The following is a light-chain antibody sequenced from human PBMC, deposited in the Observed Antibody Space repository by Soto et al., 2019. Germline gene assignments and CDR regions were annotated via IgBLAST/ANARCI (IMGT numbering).Light chain of an antibody. CDR3: QQSYSTPWT. CDR2: AAS. CDR1: KSISSY. V-gene: IGKV1-39*01. Sequence: DIQMTQSPSSLSASVGDRGTITCRASKSISSYLNWYQQKPGKSPKLMIYAASSLQSGVPSRFSGSGSGADLTLTIRSLQPGDFATYYCQQSYSTPWTFGQGKKGEIK. J-gene: IGKJ1*01.